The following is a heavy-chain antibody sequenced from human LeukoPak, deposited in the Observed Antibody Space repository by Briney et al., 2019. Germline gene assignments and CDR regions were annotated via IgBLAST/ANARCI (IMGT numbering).Heavy chain of an antibody. CDR1: GGSISSYS. J-gene: IGHJ6*02. CDR3: ARGSGNVVDYYGMDV. V-gene: IGHV4-30-2*01. D-gene: IGHD5-12*01. CDR2: IYHSGST. Sequence: PSETLSLTCTVSGGSISSYSWSWIRQPPGKGLEWIGYIYHSGSTYYNPSLKGRVTISVDRSKNQFSLKLSSVTAADTAVYYCARGSGNVVDYYGMDVWGQGTTVTVSS.